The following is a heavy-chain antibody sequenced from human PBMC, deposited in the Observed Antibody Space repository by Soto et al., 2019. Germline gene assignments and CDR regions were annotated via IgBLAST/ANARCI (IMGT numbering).Heavy chain of an antibody. D-gene: IGHD1-20*01. CDR3: ARERNWNDVRGEGYFAY. Sequence: QVQLVQSGAEVKKPGSSVKVSCKASGGTFSSYTISWVRQAPGQGLEWMGRIIPILGIANYAQKFQGRVTITADKSTSPAYMELSSLRSEDTAVYSCARERNWNDVRGEGYFAYWGQGTLVTVSS. J-gene: IGHJ4*02. CDR1: GGTFSSYT. V-gene: IGHV1-69*08. CDR2: IIPILGIA.